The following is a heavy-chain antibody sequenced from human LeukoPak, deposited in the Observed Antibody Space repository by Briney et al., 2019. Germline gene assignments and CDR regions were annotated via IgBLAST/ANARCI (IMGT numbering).Heavy chain of an antibody. J-gene: IGHJ4*02. Sequence: GGSLRLSCAASGFTVSSNYMSWVRQAPGKGLEWVSVIYSGGSTYYADSVKGRFTISRDNSKNTLYLQMNSLRAEDTAVYYCARVAAAAHFDYWGRGTLVTVSS. CDR1: GFTVSSNY. D-gene: IGHD6-13*01. CDR2: IYSGGST. V-gene: IGHV3-66*02. CDR3: ARVAAAAHFDY.